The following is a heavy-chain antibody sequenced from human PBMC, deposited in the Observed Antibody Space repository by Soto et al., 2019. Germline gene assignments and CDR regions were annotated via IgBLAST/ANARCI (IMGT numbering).Heavy chain of an antibody. CDR1: GGSISSGGYY. V-gene: IGHV4-31*03. D-gene: IGHD6-13*01. J-gene: IGHJ6*02. CDR2: IYYSGST. CDR3: GREGGGIAAAGSYYYYYGMDV. Sequence: QVQLQESGPGLVKPSQTLSLTCTVSGGSISSGGYYWSWIRQHPGQGLEWIGYIYYSGSTYYNPYLKSRVTISLDQSKNQFSLKLSSVTAADTAVYYCGREGGGIAAAGSYYYYYGMDVWGQGTTVTVSS.